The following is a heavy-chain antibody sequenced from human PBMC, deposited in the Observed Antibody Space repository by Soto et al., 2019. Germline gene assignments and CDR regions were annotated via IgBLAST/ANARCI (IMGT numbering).Heavy chain of an antibody. CDR3: ARVGDSYFFDY. Sequence: EVQLVESGGGLVKPGGSLRLSCAASGFTFSSYSMNWVRQAPGKGLEWVSSISSSSSYIYYADSVKGRFTISRDNAQNSLYLQMNSLRAEDTAVYYCARVGDSYFFDYWGQGTLVTVSS. J-gene: IGHJ4*02. CDR1: GFTFSSYS. D-gene: IGHD4-17*01. CDR2: ISSSSSYI. V-gene: IGHV3-21*01.